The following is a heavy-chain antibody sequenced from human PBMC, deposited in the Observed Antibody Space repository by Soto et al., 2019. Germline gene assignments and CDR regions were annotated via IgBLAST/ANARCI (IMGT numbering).Heavy chain of an antibody. V-gene: IGHV4-61*01. D-gene: IGHD3-10*01. CDR3: AGERGVWFGDLLPHGWLAP. J-gene: IGHJ5*02. Sequence: SETLSLTCTVSGGSVISGTSYWSWIRQPPGKGLEWNGNIFYTGTTSYNPSLKSRVAISIDTSRNQFSLRLTSVTAADTAVYYCAGERGVWFGDLLPHGWLAPWGQGTLVTVSS. CDR1: GGSVISGTSY. CDR2: IFYTGTT.